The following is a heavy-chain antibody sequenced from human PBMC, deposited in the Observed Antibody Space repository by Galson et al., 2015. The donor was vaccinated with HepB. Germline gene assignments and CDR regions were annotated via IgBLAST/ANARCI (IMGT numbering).Heavy chain of an antibody. D-gene: IGHD3-22*01. CDR3: AGEDYYDSSGYVGWWGGTKSRTFDY. V-gene: IGHV4-4*07. CDR1: GGSISSYY. J-gene: IGHJ4*02. CDR2: IYTSGST. Sequence: TLSLTCTVSGGSISSYYWSWIRQPAGKGLEWIGRIYTSGSTNYNPSLKSRVTMSVDTSKNQFSLKLSSVTAADTAVYYCAGEDYYDSSGYVGWWGGTKSRTFDYWGQGTLVTVSS.